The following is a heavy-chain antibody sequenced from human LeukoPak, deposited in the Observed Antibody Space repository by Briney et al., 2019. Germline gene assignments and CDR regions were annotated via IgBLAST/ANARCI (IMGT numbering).Heavy chain of an antibody. D-gene: IGHD5-18*01. CDR3: AREQVDTAMVTLDHWYFDL. V-gene: IGHV4-39*07. CDR2: IYYSGST. J-gene: IGHJ2*01. CDR1: GGSISSNSYY. Sequence: SETLSLTCAVSGGSISSNSYYWGWIRQPPGKGLEWIGSIYYSGSTYYNPSLKSRVTISVDTSKNQFSLKLSSVTAADTAVYYCAREQVDTAMVTLDHWYFDLWGRGTLVTVSS.